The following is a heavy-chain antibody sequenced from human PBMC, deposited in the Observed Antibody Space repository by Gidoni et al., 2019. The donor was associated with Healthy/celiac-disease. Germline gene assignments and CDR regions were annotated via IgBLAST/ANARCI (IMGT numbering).Heavy chain of an antibody. CDR1: GFPFVNSW. V-gene: IGHV3-15*07. Sequence: EVQLVASGGGLVMPGVSLRLSCVASGFPFVNSWLNWVRQVPGKGLEWGGRIKSKTDGGTTDYAATVKGRFNISRDDSKNTLYLKMNSLKTEDTAVYYCTTDRWYYYDSSGYDFFDFDIWGQGTMVTVSS. D-gene: IGHD3-22*01. CDR2: IKSKTDGGTT. CDR3: TTDRWYYYDSSGYDFFDFDI. J-gene: IGHJ3*02.